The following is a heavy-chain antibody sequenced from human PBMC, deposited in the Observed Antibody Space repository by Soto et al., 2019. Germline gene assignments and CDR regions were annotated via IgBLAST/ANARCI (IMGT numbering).Heavy chain of an antibody. V-gene: IGHV1-69*13. Sequence: SVKVSCKASGGTFSSYAISWVRQAPGQGLEWMGGIIPIFGTANYAQKFQGRVTITADESTSTAYMELSSLRSEDTAVYYCARDPRRSSYYDSSGYPYYFDYWGQGTLVTVSS. CDR1: GGTFSSYA. D-gene: IGHD3-22*01. CDR3: ARDPRRSSYYDSSGYPYYFDY. CDR2: IIPIFGTA. J-gene: IGHJ4*02.